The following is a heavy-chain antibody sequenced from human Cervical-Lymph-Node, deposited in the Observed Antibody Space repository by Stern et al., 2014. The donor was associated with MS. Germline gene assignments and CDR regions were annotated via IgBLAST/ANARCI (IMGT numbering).Heavy chain of an antibody. CDR3: ARGRESGDWFDP. Sequence: QVQLQESGPGLVKPSQTLSLTCTVSGGSIRSGDYYWSWIRQPPGKGLEWIGYIYHSGSTYYNPSLKSRLAISVDTSKNQFSLKLNSVTAADTAVYYCARGRESGDWFDPWGQGTLVTVSS. V-gene: IGHV4-30-4*01. CDR1: GGSIRSGDYY. D-gene: IGHD3-3*01. J-gene: IGHJ5*02. CDR2: IYHSGST.